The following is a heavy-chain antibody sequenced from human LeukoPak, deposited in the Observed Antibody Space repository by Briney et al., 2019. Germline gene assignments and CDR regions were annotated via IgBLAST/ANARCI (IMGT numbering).Heavy chain of an antibody. D-gene: IGHD6-13*01. CDR3: AREYGSSSWYGA. Sequence: ASVKVSCKASGYTFTGYYMHWLRQAPGQGLEWMGWINPNSGGTNYAQKFQGRVTMTRDTSISTAYMELSRLRSDDTAVYYCAREYGSSSWYGAWGQGTLVTVSS. CDR1: GYTFTGYY. CDR2: INPNSGGT. V-gene: IGHV1-2*02. J-gene: IGHJ5*02.